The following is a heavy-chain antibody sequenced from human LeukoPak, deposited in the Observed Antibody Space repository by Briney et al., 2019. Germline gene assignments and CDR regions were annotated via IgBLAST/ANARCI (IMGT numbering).Heavy chain of an antibody. D-gene: IGHD5-18*01. CDR1: GGSFSGYY. CDR3: ASGYSYGSLVY. Sequence: SETLSLTCAVYGGSFSGYYWSWIRQPPGKGLEWIGFVYYTGSTNYSPSLKSRVTISVDTSKNQFSLKLSSVTAADTAVYYCASGYSYGSLVYWGQGTLVTVSS. V-gene: IGHV4-59*01. CDR2: VYYTGST. J-gene: IGHJ4*02.